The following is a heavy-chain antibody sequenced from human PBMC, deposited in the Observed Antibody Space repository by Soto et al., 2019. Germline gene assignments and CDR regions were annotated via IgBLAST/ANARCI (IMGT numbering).Heavy chain of an antibody. J-gene: IGHJ3*01. CDR2: MNPNSGNT. V-gene: IGHV1-8*01. CDR1: GYTFTSYD. CDR3: ARGDRGAFDL. Sequence: GASVKVSCKASGYTFTSYDIYWVRQATGQGLEWMGWMNPNSGNTTYADSVKGRFTISRDNAKNTLYLQMNSLRAEDTAVYYCARGDRGAFDLWGQGTMVTVSS.